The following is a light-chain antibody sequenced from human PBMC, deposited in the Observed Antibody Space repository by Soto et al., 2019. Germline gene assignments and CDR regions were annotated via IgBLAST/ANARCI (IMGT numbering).Light chain of an antibody. CDR2: AVT. J-gene: IGLJ3*02. CDR3: YSFAASHTWV. CDR1: SSDVGGYNY. Sequence: QSALTQPRSVSGSPGQSVTISCTGTSSDVGGYNYVSWYQQHPGKAPKLIISAVTERPSGVPDRFSGSKSGNTASLTISGLQADDEADYYCYSFAASHTWVFGGGTKLTVL. V-gene: IGLV2-11*01.